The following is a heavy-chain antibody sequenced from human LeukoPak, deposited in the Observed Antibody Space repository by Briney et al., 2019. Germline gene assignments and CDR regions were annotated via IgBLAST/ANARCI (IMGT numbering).Heavy chain of an antibody. Sequence: PSETLSLTCTVSGVSISSSNSYWGWIRQPPGKGLEWIGSIYYSGNTYYNASLKSQVSISIDTSKNQFSLKLTSVTAADTAVYYCANGRSGKADYWGQGTLVTVSS. CDR3: ANGRSGKADY. D-gene: IGHD3-3*01. CDR1: GVSISSSNSY. J-gene: IGHJ4*02. V-gene: IGHV4-39*01. CDR2: IYYSGNT.